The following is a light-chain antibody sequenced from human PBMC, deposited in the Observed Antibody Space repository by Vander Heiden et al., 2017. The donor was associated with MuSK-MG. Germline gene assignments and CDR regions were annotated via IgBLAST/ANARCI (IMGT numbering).Light chain of an antibody. CDR2: NDF. CDR3: HQYQSWPRP. J-gene: IGKJ1*01. V-gene: IGKV3-15*01. CDR1: HSVTGK. Sequence: EIVMTQSPVTLSVSPGESATLSCRASHSVTGKIAWIQRKPGQPPRLLVYNDFVRASGIPARFRGSGSGTDFSLVINSLQSEDSAVYYCHQYQSWPRPFGQGTKVEI.